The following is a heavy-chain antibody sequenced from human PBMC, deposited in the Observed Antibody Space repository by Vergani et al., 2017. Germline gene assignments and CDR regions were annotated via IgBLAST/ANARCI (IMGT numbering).Heavy chain of an antibody. CDR2: IRPYTGHT. D-gene: IGHD3-3*01. CDR3: AGGYYDFWSGYAYYYYMDV. Sequence: QVQLVQSGAELKKPGASVSVSCKGSSHTFQTYGISWVRQAPGKGLEWMAWIRPYTGHTIYAQKFQDRVTMTADTTTNTAYMELRSLRSDDTAVYYCAGGYYDFWSGYAYYYYMDVWGKGTTVTVSS. CDR1: SHTFQTYG. V-gene: IGHV1-18*01. J-gene: IGHJ6*03.